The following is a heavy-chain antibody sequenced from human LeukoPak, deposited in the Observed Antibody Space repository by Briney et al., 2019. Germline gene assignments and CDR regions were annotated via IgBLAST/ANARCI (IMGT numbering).Heavy chain of an antibody. D-gene: IGHD2-15*01. Sequence: GGSLRLSCAASGFSLSIYDMHWVRQAPGKGLEWVSGISWNSGSIGYADSVKGRFTISSDNAKNSLYLQMNSLRAEDTALYYCAKDSFGYYSGLFYFDYWGQGTLVTVSS. V-gene: IGHV3-9*01. CDR2: ISWNSGSI. CDR3: AKDSFGYYSGLFYFDY. CDR1: GFSLSIYD. J-gene: IGHJ4*02.